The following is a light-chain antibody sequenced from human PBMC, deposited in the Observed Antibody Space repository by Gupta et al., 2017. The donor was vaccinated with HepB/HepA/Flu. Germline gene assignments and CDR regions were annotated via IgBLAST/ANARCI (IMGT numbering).Light chain of an antibody. Sequence: EIVLTQSPGTLSLSPGERATLSCRASQSISINYLAWYQQKPGQAPRLLIYGRSSRATGIPDRFSGSASATDFTLTISVLDPEDFAVYYCQQEDGSLITFGGGTMLEI. V-gene: IGKV3-20*01. CDR1: QSISINY. J-gene: IGKJ4*01. CDR3: QQEDGSLIT. CDR2: GRS.